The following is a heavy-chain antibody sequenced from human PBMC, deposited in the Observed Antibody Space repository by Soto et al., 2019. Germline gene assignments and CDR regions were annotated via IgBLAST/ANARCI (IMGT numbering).Heavy chain of an antibody. D-gene: IGHD3-22*01. CDR1: GGTFSSYA. J-gene: IGHJ3*02. CDR2: IIPIFGTA. CDR3: ARGGYYYDRKDASDI. V-gene: IGHV1-69*13. Sequence: SVKVSCKASGGTFSSYAISWVQQAPGQGLEWMGGIIPIFGTANYAQKFQGRVTITADESTSTAYMELSSLRSEDTAVYYCARGGYYYDRKDASDIWGQGTMVTVSS.